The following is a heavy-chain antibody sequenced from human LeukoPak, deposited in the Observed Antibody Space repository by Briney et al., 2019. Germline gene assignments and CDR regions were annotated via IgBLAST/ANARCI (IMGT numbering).Heavy chain of an antibody. CDR2: IYPGDSDT. Sequence: KGGESLKIACKGSGYSFTSYWIGWVRQMPGKGLEWMGIIYPGDSDTRYSPSFQGQVTISADKSITTAYLQWSSLRASDTAMYYCARRSSGYDSFDYWGQGTLVTVPS. D-gene: IGHD5-12*01. CDR1: GYSFTSYW. J-gene: IGHJ4*02. CDR3: ARRSSGYDSFDY. V-gene: IGHV5-51*01.